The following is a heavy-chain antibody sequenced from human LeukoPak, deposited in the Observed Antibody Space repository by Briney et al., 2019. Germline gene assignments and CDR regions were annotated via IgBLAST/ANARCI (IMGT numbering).Heavy chain of an antibody. CDR2: ISDSGIST. J-gene: IGHJ4*02. D-gene: IGHD3-10*01. CDR1: GFTFNSYA. Sequence: GGSLRLSCAASGFTFNSYAMTWVRQAPGKGLEWVSVISDSGISTYYADSVKGRFTISRDNSKNTLYLQMNSLRAEDTAVYYCAKSETYYYGSAIDYFDYWGQGTLVTVSS. V-gene: IGHV3-23*01. CDR3: AKSETYYYGSAIDYFDY.